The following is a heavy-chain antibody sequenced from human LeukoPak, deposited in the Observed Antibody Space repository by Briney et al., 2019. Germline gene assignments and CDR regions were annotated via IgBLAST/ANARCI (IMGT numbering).Heavy chain of an antibody. CDR3: AKSLGGPLDY. Sequence: PGGSLRLSCAASGFTFSSYWMSWVRQAPGKGLEWVANINQDGSDKNYADSVKGRFTISRDNAKNSLYLQMNSLRAEDTALYYCAKSLGGPLDYWGQGTLVTVSS. J-gene: IGHJ4*02. CDR2: INQDGSDK. V-gene: IGHV3-7*03. CDR1: GFTFSSYW. D-gene: IGHD3-16*01.